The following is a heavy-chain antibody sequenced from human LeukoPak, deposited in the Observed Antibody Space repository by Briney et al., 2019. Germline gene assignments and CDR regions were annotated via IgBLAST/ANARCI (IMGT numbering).Heavy chain of an antibody. J-gene: IGHJ6*02. D-gene: IGHD3-22*01. CDR2: IYCSGST. Sequence: PSETLSLTCTISGASISSYYWSWIRQPPGKGLEWIGYIYCSGSTNYNPSLKSRVTISVDTSKNQFSLNVSSVTAADTAVYCCAREEYYYDSSGDPHYYGMDVWGQGTTVTVSS. CDR3: AREEYYYDSSGDPHYYGMDV. V-gene: IGHV4-59*13. CDR1: GASISSYY.